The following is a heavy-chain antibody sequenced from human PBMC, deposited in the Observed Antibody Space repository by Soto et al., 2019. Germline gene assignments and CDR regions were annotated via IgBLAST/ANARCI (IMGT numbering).Heavy chain of an antibody. D-gene: IGHD6-13*01. J-gene: IGHJ4*02. CDR1: GGTISSSNW. Sequence: PSETLSLTCAVSGGTISSSNWWSWVRQPPGKGLEWIGEIYHSGSTNYNPSLKSRVTISVDKSKNQFSLKLSSVTAADTAVYYCARDVAAAGTYYFDYWGQGTLVTVSS. CDR3: ARDVAAAGTYYFDY. V-gene: IGHV4-4*02. CDR2: IYHSGST.